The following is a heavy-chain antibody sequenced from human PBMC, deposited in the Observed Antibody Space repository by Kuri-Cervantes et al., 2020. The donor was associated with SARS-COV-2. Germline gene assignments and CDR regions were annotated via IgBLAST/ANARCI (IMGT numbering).Heavy chain of an antibody. CDR1: GGSFSGYY. D-gene: IGHD4-17*01. CDR3: ARRGPTTVTTFTSLAEVGFQH. J-gene: IGHJ1*01. Sequence: SETLSLTCAAYGGSFSGYYWSWIRQPPGKGLEWIGEINHSGSTNYNPSLKRRVTISVDTSKNQFSLKLSSVTAADTAVYYCARRGPTTVTTFTSLAEVGFQHWGQGTLVTVSS. CDR2: INHSGST. V-gene: IGHV4-34*01.